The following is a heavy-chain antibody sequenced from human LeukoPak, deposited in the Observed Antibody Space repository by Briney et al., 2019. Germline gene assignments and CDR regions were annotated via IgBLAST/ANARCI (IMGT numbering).Heavy chain of an antibody. D-gene: IGHD2-2*02. J-gene: IGHJ6*03. CDR1: GYTFTSYY. CDR3: ARVAAEVVGVPGAIGFGWLRRDYYYMDV. V-gene: IGHV1-46*01. Sequence: ASVKVSCKASGYTFTSYYMHWVRQAPGEGLEWMGIINPSGGSTSYAQKFQGRVTMTRDMSTSTVYMELSSLRSEDTAVYYCARVAAEVVGVPGAIGFGWLRRDYYYMDVWGKGTTVTVSS. CDR2: INPSGGST.